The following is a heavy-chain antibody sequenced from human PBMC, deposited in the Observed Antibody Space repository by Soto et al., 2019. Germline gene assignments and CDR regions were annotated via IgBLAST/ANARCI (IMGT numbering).Heavy chain of an antibody. CDR3: AKDRYCTGTNCSGGFDY. CDR1: EFTFSNYA. CDR2: ISGSGGST. D-gene: IGHD2-2*01. J-gene: IGHJ4*02. Sequence: EVQLLESGGGLVQPGGSLRLSCAASEFTFSNYAMSWVRQAPGKGLEWVSAISGSGGSTYYADSVKGRFTISRDNSNKSLYLRMNSLRADDTAVYYCAKDRYCTGTNCSGGFDYWGQGTLVTVSS. V-gene: IGHV3-23*01.